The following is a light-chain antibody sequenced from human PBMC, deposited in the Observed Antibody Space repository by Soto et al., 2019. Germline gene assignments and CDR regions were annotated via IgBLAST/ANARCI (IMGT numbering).Light chain of an antibody. CDR1: QSVRSSY. Sequence: EIVLTQSPGTLSLSPGERATLSCRASQSVRSSYLAWYQQKPGQAPRLLIYGASSRAAGVSDRFSGSGSGTDFSLTISRLEPEDFAMYYCQQYGRSPTWTFGQGTKVDIK. CDR2: GAS. CDR3: QQYGRSPTWT. V-gene: IGKV3-20*01. J-gene: IGKJ1*01.